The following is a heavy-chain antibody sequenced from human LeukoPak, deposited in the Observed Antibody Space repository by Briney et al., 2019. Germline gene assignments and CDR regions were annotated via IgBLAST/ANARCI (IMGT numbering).Heavy chain of an antibody. D-gene: IGHD3-3*01. CDR2: ISGSGGST. Sequence: PGGSLRLSCAASGFTFSSYAMSWVRQAPGKGLEWVSAISGSGGSTYYADSVKGRFTISRDNSKNTLYLQMNSLRAEDTAVYYCAKDGITIFGVVIMGDFQHWGQGTLVTVSS. CDR1: GFTFSSYA. J-gene: IGHJ1*01. CDR3: AKDGITIFGVVIMGDFQH. V-gene: IGHV3-23*01.